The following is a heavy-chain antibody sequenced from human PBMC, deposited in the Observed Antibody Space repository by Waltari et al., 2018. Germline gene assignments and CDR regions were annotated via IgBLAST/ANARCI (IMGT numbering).Heavy chain of an antibody. CDR2: IWSDGNDK. J-gene: IGHJ4*02. V-gene: IGHV3-33*06. CDR1: GFSFGTYG. CDR3: AKDYDSSGYYPPQSGYFDY. Sequence: QVQLVESGGGVVQPGRSLRLSCAASGFSFGTYGLQWGRQAPGKGLEWVAHIWSDGNDKYYADSVTGRFTISRDNSKNTLYLQMNSLRAEDTAVYYCAKDYDSSGYYPPQSGYFDYWGQGTLVIVSS. D-gene: IGHD3-22*01.